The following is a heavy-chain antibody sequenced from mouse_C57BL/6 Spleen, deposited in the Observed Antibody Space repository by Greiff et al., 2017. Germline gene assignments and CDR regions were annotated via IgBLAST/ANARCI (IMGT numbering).Heavy chain of an antibody. J-gene: IGHJ2*01. CDR1: GYTFTSYW. D-gene: IGHD2-12*01. Sequence: QVQLQQPGAELVMPGASVKLSCKASGYTFTSYWMNWVKQRPGQGLEWIGEIDPSDGDTNYNKKFKGKATLTVDKSSSTAYMQLSSLSSEDSAVYYGVRSGTTRVDYWGQGTTLTVSS. CDR2: IDPSDGDT. V-gene: IGHV1-69*01. CDR3: VRSGTTRVDY.